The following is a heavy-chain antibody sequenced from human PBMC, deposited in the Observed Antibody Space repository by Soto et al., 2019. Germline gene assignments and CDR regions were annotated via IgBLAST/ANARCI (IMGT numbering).Heavy chain of an antibody. D-gene: IGHD1-1*01. CDR2: INHSGST. CDR3: GSDNLPGLLAY. V-gene: IGHV4-34*01. J-gene: IGHJ4*02. Sequence: PSETLSLTCAVYGGSFSGYYWTGIRQPPGTGLEWIGEINHSGSTNYNPSLKSRVTISVDTSKNQFSLKLTSVTAADTAVYYCGSDNLPGLLAYRAQRTLVTVSS. CDR1: GGSFSGYY.